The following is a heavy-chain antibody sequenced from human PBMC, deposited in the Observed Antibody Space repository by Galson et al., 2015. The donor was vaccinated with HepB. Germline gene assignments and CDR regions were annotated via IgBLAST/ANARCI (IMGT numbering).Heavy chain of an antibody. V-gene: IGHV1-46*01. CDR1: GYTFTSYY. CDR3: ARADCSSTSCYYFDY. CDR2: INPSGGST. D-gene: IGHD2-2*01. J-gene: IGHJ4*02. Sequence: SVKVSCKASGYTFTSYYMHWVRQAPGQGLEWMGIINPSGGSTSYAQKFQGRVTMTRDTSTSTVYMELSSLRSEDTAVYYCARADCSSTSCYYFDYWGQGTLVTVSS.